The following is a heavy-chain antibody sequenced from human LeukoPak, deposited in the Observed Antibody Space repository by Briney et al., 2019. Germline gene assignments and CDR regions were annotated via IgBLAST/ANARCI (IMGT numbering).Heavy chain of an antibody. CDR1: GGSFSGYY. D-gene: IGHD3-22*01. J-gene: IGHJ4*02. Sequence: PSETLSLTCAVYGGSFSGYYWSWIRQPPGKGLEWIGEINHSGSTNYNPSLKSRVTISVDTSKNQFSLKLSSVTAADTAVYYCARHSAYYYDSSGYHYWGQGTLVTVSS. V-gene: IGHV4-34*01. CDR2: INHSGST. CDR3: ARHSAYYYDSSGYHY.